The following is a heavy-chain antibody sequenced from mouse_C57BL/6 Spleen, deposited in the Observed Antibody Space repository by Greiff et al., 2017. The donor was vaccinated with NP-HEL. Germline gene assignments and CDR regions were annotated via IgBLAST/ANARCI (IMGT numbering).Heavy chain of an antibody. V-gene: IGHV1-62-2*01. D-gene: IGHD1-1*01. Sequence: QVHVKQSGAELVKPGASVKLSCKASGYTFTEYTIHWVKQRSGQGLEWIGWFYPGSGSIKYNEKFKDKATLTADKSSSTVYMELSRLTSEDSAVYFCARHEEVYYYGSSPYFDYWGQGTTLTVSS. CDR3: ARHEEVYYYGSSPYFDY. CDR2: FYPGSGSI. CDR1: GYTFTEYT. J-gene: IGHJ2*01.